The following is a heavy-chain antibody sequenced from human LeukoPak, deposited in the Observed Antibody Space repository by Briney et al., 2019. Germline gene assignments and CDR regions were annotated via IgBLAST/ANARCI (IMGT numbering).Heavy chain of an antibody. V-gene: IGHV3-30*02. D-gene: IGHD5-18*01. Sequence: PGGSLRLSCAASGFAFSSDGMHWVRQAPGKGLEWVAFIRYDGSNKYYADSVKGRFTISRDNSKNTLYLQMNSLRAEDTAVYYCAKGPVLSYSYEPGYYFDYWGQGTLVTVSS. CDR3: AKGPVLSYSYEPGYYFDY. J-gene: IGHJ4*02. CDR2: IRYDGSNK. CDR1: GFAFSSDG.